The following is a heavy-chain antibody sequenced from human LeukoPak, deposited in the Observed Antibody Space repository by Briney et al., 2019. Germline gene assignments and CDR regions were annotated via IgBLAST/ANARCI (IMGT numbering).Heavy chain of an antibody. CDR2: ISSSSGTI. CDR1: GFTFSSYN. D-gene: IGHD3-22*01. V-gene: IGHV3-48*01. J-gene: IGHJ4*02. CDR3: ARTTYYYDSSGYYWFDY. Sequence: GGSLRLSCAASGFTFSSYNMNWVRQAPGKGLEWVSYISSSSGTIFYADSVQGRFTISRDNAKNSLYLQMDSLRAEDTAVYYCARTTYYYDSSGYYWFDYWGQGTLVTVSS.